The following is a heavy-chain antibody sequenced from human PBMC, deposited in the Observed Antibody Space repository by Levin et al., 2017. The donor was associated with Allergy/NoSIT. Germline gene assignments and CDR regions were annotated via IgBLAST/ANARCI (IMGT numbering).Heavy chain of an antibody. CDR3: ARADSSGYPDY. V-gene: IGHV3-30-3*01. D-gene: IGHD3-22*01. Sequence: GGSLRLSCVASGFTFSSYPMLWFRQAPGKGLEWVAVISYDGSTTYYADSVKGRFTISRDDSKNTLYMLMNSLRPEDTAVNYCARADSSGYPDYWGQGTLVTVSS. CDR2: ISYDGSTT. CDR1: GFTFSSYP. J-gene: IGHJ4*02.